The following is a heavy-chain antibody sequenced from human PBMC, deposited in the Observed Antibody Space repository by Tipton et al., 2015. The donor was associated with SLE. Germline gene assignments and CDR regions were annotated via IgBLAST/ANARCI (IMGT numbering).Heavy chain of an antibody. Sequence: TLSLTCAISGDSVSSNSAAWNWIRQSPSRGLEWLGGTYYRSKWYNDYAVSVKSRITINPDTSKNQFSLQVNSVTPEDTAAYYCARLGPTGDLGDAFDIWGQGTMVTVSS. J-gene: IGHJ3*02. D-gene: IGHD1-1*01. CDR1: GDSVSSNSAA. CDR2: TYYRSKWYN. V-gene: IGHV6-1*01. CDR3: ARLGPTGDLGDAFDI.